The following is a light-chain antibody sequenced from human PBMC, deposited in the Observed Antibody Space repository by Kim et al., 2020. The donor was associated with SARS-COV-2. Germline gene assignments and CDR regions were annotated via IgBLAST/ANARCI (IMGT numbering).Light chain of an antibody. CDR1: QSISNY. J-gene: IGKJ2*01. V-gene: IGKV1-39*01. CDR3: QQGYSTPYT. Sequence: DIQMTQSPSSLSASVGDRVTITCRASQSISNYLNWYQQKPGKAPKLLIYAASSLQSGVPSRFSGSGSGTDFTLTISSLHPENFATNYCQQGYSTPYTFGQGTKLEI. CDR2: AAS.